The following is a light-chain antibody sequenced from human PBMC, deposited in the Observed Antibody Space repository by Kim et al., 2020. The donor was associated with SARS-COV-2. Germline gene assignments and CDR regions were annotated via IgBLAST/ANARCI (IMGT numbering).Light chain of an antibody. V-gene: IGLV1-40*01. CDR1: SSNIGAGYH. Sequence: QSVLTQPPSVSGAPGQRVTISCTGSSSNIGAGYHVHWYQQFPGTAPKLLIYANSIRPSGVPERFSGTKSDTSASLAITGLQAEDEADYYCHSYDSSLSDVVFGGGTKLTVL. CDR2: ANS. CDR3: HSYDSSLSDVV. J-gene: IGLJ2*01.